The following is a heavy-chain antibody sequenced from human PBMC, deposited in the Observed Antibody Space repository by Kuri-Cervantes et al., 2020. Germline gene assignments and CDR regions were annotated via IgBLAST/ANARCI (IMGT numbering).Heavy chain of an antibody. CDR3: AKDPLAVASTGAWFDP. CDR1: GFTFSSYS. Sequence: GGSLRLSCAASGFTFSSYSMNWVRQAPGKGLEWVSYISSSSSTIYYADSVKGRFTISRDNSRNTLYLQMNSLRAEDTALYYCAKDPLAVASTGAWFDPWGQGTLVTVSS. V-gene: IGHV3-48*01. J-gene: IGHJ5*02. CDR2: ISSSSSTI. D-gene: IGHD6-19*01.